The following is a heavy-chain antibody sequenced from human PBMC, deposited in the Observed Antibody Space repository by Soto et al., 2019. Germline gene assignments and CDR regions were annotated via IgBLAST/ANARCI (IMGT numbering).Heavy chain of an antibody. Sequence: QEQLVESGGGMVQPGRSLRLSCEASGFTLSYFGMHWVRQAPGKGLEWVAVAWHDGRHLADAESARGRFTISRDDSKSTLFLQIDSLRVEDTAVYFCVRDRGTCTPGGCASRGFDVWGQGTMVTVSS. V-gene: IGHV3-33*01. CDR3: VRDRGTCTPGGCASRGFDV. J-gene: IGHJ3*01. D-gene: IGHD2-8*01. CDR2: AWHDGRHL. CDR1: GFTLSYFG.